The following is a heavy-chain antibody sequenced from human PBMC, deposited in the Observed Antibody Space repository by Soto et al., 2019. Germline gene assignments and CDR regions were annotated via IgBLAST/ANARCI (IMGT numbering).Heavy chain of an antibody. V-gene: IGHV1-69*01. CDR2: IIPIFGTA. CDR3: ARGVAIFGVPKEEAPVITYYYGMDV. J-gene: IGHJ6*02. D-gene: IGHD3-3*01. CDR1: GGTFSSYA. Sequence: QVQLVQSGAEVTKPGSSVKVSCKASGGTFSSYAISWVRQSPGQGLEWMGGIIPIFGTANYAQKFQGRVTIAADDSMSTAYMELSSLRSEDKAVYYCARGVAIFGVPKEEAPVITYYYGMDVWGQGTTVTVSS.